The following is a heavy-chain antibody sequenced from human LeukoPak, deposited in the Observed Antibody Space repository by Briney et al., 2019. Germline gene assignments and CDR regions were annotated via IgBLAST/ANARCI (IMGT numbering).Heavy chain of an antibody. CDR1: GFPFSDYS. V-gene: IGHV3-48*04. CDR3: ARDHNYAFDN. D-gene: IGHD1-1*01. Sequence: HSGGSLRLSCTASGFPFSDYSMNWVRQAPGKGLEWISHIGISSGNTKYADSVRGRFTISADNAKNSLYLQMNSLRVEDTAVYYCARDHNYAFDNWGQGTLVSVSS. CDR2: IGISSGNT. J-gene: IGHJ4*02.